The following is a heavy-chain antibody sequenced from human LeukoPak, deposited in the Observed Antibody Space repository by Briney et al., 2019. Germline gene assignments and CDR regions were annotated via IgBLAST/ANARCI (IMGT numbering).Heavy chain of an antibody. Sequence: PSETLSLTCTVSGGSISSYYWSWIRQPAGKGLEWIGRIYTSGSTNYNPSLKSRVTMSVDTSKNQFSLKLSSVTAADTAVYYCARRLGRKFGERFYYYHYMDVWGKGTTVTISS. V-gene: IGHV4-4*07. CDR1: GGSISSYY. CDR2: IYTSGST. CDR3: ARRLGRKFGERFYYYHYMDV. D-gene: IGHD3-10*01. J-gene: IGHJ6*03.